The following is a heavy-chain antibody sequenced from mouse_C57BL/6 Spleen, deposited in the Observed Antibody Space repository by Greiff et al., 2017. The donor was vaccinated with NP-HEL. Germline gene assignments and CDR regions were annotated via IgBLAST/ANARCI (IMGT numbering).Heavy chain of an antibody. CDR1: GFTFSSYA. V-gene: IGHV5-9-1*02. J-gene: IGHJ1*03. Sequence: EVKLMESGEGLVKPGGSLKLSCAASGFTFSSYAMSWVRQTPEKRLEWVAYISSGGDYIYYADTVKGRFTISRDNARNTLYLQMSSLKSEDTAMYYCTRERDWDEWYFDVWGTGTTVTVSS. CDR2: ISSGGDYI. D-gene: IGHD4-1*01. CDR3: TRERDWDEWYFDV.